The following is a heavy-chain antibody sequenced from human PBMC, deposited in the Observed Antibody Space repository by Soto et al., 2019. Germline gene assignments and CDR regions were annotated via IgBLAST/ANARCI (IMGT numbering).Heavy chain of an antibody. D-gene: IGHD3-10*01. CDR2: IYWDDDK. J-gene: IGHJ4*02. V-gene: IGHV2-5*02. CDR1: GLSLSTSGVG. Sequence: QITLKESGPTLVKPTQTLTLTCAFSGLSLSTSGVGVGWIRQPAGKALEWLALIYWDDDKRYSSSLKSRLTITKDTSKNQVVLTMSNMDPVDTAAFYWARVQGHGSNYFHWGQATLVTVSS. CDR3: ARVQGHGSNYFH.